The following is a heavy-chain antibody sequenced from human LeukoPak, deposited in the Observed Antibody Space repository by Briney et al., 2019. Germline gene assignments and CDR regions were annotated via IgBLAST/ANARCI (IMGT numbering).Heavy chain of an antibody. J-gene: IGHJ4*02. CDR1: GGSISSYY. D-gene: IGHD2-8*01. CDR2: IYCSGST. Sequence: AETLSLTCTVSGGSISSYYWSWIRQPPGKGLEWIGYIYCSGSTSYNPSLKCRVTISVDASKNQFSLKLSSVTAADTAVYYCASVVGGYCTNGVCYTGYFDYWGQGTLVTVSS. V-gene: IGHV4-59*01. CDR3: ASVVGGYCTNGVCYTGYFDY.